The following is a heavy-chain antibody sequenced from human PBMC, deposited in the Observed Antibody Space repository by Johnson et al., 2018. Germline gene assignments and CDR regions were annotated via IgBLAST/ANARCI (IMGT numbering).Heavy chain of an antibody. D-gene: IGHD6-13*01. CDR3: AKDGPPGSSSWSEYFQH. CDR2: ISYDGSNT. V-gene: IGHV3-30*18. Sequence: VQLVQSGGGVVQHGMSMGLFCAASRFTFSSYGMHWVRQAPGKGLEWVAVISYDGSNTYYAYFVQGRFTISRDNSKNTLYLQRTSLRAEDTAVYYCAKDGPPGSSSWSEYFQHWGQGTLLTVSS. CDR1: RFTFSSYG. J-gene: IGHJ1*01.